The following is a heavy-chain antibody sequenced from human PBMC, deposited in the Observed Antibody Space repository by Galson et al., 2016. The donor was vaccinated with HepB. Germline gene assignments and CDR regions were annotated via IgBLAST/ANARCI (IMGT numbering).Heavy chain of an antibody. CDR1: GFDFSDYH. CDR2: ISYDGSKI. Sequence: SLRLSCAVSGFDFSDYHIGWVRQAPGKGLEWVAVISYDGSKIYYEDSVRGRFTISRDNSKNTAYLQMNSLRAEDTAVYFCAKAIWFGDLWGGFDIWGQGTMVTVSS. J-gene: IGHJ3*02. D-gene: IGHD3-10*01. CDR3: AKAIWFGDLWGGFDI. V-gene: IGHV3-30*18.